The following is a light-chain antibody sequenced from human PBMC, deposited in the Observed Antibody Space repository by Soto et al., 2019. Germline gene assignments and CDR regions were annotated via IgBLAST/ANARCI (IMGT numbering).Light chain of an antibody. Sequence: SYELTQPPSVSVAPGQTARITCGGNNIGSKSVHWYQQKPGQAPVLVVYDDSDRPSGIPERFSGSNSGNTATLTISRVEAGDEADYYCQVWDSSSDLLYVFATGTKVTVL. J-gene: IGLJ1*01. CDR2: DDS. CDR1: NIGSKS. V-gene: IGLV3-21*02. CDR3: QVWDSSSDLLYV.